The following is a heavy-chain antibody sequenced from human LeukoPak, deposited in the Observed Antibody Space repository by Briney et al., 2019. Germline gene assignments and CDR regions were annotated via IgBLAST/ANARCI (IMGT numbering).Heavy chain of an antibody. J-gene: IGHJ4*02. D-gene: IGHD3-22*01. CDR2: ISSSSSYI. Sequence: SGGSLRLSCAASGFTFSSYSMNWVRQAPGKGLEWVSSISSSSSYIYYADSVKVPFTISRDNAKNSLYLQMNSLRAEDTAVYYCARETYYYDSSGYYVFFDYWGQGTLVTVSS. V-gene: IGHV3-21*01. CDR3: ARETYYYDSSGYYVFFDY. CDR1: GFTFSSYS.